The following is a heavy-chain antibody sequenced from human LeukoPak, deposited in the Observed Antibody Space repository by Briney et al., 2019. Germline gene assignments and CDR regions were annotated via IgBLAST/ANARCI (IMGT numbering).Heavy chain of an antibody. Sequence: ASVKVSCKASGYTFTSYGISWVRQAPGQGLEWMGWISAYNGNTNYAQKLQGRVTMTTDTSTSTAYMELRSLRSDDTAVYYCARGLFYYYDSSDYGDCWGQGTLVTVSS. CDR2: ISAYNGNT. CDR1: GYTFTSYG. V-gene: IGHV1-18*01. CDR3: ARGLFYYYDSSDYGDC. D-gene: IGHD3-22*01. J-gene: IGHJ4*02.